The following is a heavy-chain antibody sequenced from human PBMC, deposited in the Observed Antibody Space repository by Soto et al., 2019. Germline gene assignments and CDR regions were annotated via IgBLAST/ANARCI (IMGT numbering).Heavy chain of an antibody. J-gene: IGHJ6*01. Sequence: QVQLVQSGAEVKKPGASVKVSCKASGYTFTGYYMHWVRQAPGQGLEWMGWINPNSGGTNYAQKFQGWVTMTRDTSISTAYMELSRLRSDDTAVYYCAREKFGYCSGGSCYPNYYYGMDVW. V-gene: IGHV1-2*04. CDR3: AREKFGYCSGGSCYPNYYYGMDV. D-gene: IGHD2-15*01. CDR1: GYTFTGYY. CDR2: INPNSGGT.